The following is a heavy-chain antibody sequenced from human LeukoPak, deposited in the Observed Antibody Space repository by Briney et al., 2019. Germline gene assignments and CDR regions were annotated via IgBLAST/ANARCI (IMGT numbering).Heavy chain of an antibody. CDR2: FYYSGST. CDR3: ARGSVLGKYDRNFDY. J-gene: IGHJ4*02. V-gene: IGHV4-59*01. Sequence: PSEALSLICTVSGGSIDTYYWSWIRQPPGKGLEWIGYFYYSGSTKYNPSLNSRVTISVDTSKNQFSLKLSSVTTADTAVYYCARGSVLGKYDRNFDYWGQGTLVTVSS. CDR1: GGSIDTYY. D-gene: IGHD3-9*01.